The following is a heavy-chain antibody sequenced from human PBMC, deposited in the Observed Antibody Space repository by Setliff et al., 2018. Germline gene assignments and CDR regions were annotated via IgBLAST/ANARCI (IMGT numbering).Heavy chain of an antibody. V-gene: IGHV1-18*01. CDR3: VRGPGPRVVVAMPFDH. CDR1: GFNFITYG. J-gene: IGHJ4*02. Sequence: ASVKVSCKTSGFNFITYGFSWVRQAPGQGLEWMGWISPYSGETNNAQKFQDRLSVTADTSSKTIYMELRSLGSDDTAVYYCVRGPGPRVVVAMPFDHWGQGALVTVSS. CDR2: ISPYSGET. D-gene: IGHD3-22*01.